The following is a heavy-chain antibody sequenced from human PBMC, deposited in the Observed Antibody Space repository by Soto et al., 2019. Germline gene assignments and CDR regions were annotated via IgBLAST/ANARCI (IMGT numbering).Heavy chain of an antibody. V-gene: IGHV1-69*12. D-gene: IGHD3-22*01. J-gene: IGHJ6*02. CDR3: ARGGYYYDSSGYYQRGYYYYYGMDV. Sequence: QVQLVQSGAEVKKPGSSVKVSCKASGGTFSSYAISWVRQAPGQGLEWMGGIIPIFGTANYAQKFQGRVTITADESTSTAYMELSSLRSEDTAVSYCARGGYYYDSSGYYQRGYYYYYGMDVWGQGTTVTVCS. CDR2: IIPIFGTA. CDR1: GGTFSSYA.